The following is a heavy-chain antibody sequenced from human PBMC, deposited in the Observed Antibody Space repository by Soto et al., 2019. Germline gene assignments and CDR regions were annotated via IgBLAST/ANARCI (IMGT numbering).Heavy chain of an antibody. D-gene: IGHD3-10*01. CDR3: AVDPYFYGSGIAY. V-gene: IGHV3-66*01. CDR2: IYSGGST. Sequence: GGSLRLSCAASGFTVSNSYMTWVRQSPGKGLEWVSVIYSGGSTFYADSVNGRFAISRDKSKNTLYLQMNSLRAEDTAMYYCAVDPYFYGSGIAYWGQGTLVTVSS. CDR1: GFTVSNSY. J-gene: IGHJ4*02.